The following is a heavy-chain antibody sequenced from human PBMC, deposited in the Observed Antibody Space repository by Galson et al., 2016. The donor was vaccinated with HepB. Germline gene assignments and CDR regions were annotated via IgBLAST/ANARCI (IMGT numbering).Heavy chain of an antibody. J-gene: IGHJ4*02. CDR1: GFTFSNYS. Sequence: SLRLSCAASGFTFSNYSMHWVRQAPGKGLEWVSSISSSNTYIYYADTAKGRFTISRDNAKNSLYLQMSSLRVEDTAVYYCAREPPYCSSTSCQIDYWGQGTLVTVSS. D-gene: IGHD2-2*01. V-gene: IGHV3-21*01. CDR3: AREPPYCSSTSCQIDY. CDR2: ISSSNTYI.